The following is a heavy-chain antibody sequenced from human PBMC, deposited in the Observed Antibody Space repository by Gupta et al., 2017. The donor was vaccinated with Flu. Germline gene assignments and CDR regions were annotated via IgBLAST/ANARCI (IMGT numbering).Heavy chain of an antibody. J-gene: IGHJ6*02. Sequence: EVQLVESGGGLVQPGRSLRLSCAASGFTFDDYAMHWVRQAPGKGLEWVSGISWNSGSIGYADSVKGRFTISRDNAKNSLYLQMNSLRAEDTALYYCAKDYGAPHGSYGMDVWGQGTTVTVSS. D-gene: IGHD3-10*01. CDR2: ISWNSGSI. V-gene: IGHV3-9*01. CDR3: AKDYGAPHGSYGMDV. CDR1: GFTFDDYA.